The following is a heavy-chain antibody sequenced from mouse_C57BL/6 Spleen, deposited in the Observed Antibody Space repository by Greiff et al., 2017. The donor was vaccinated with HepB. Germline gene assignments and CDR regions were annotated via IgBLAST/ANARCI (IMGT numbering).Heavy chain of an antibody. D-gene: IGHD2-5*01. J-gene: IGHJ4*01. CDR3: ARHEDRYYSKGDYAMDY. CDR2: FYPGSGSI. CDR1: GYTFTEYT. V-gene: IGHV1-62-2*01. Sequence: VQLQQSGAELVKPGASVKLSCKASGYTFTEYTIHWVKQRSGQGLEWIGWFYPGSGSIKYNEKFKDKATLTADKSSSTVYMELSRLTSEDSAVYFCARHEDRYYSKGDYAMDYWGQGTSVTVSS.